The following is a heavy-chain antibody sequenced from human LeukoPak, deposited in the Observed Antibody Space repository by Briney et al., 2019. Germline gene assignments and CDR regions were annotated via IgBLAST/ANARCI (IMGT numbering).Heavy chain of an antibody. CDR1: GGSISSYY. Sequence: KPSETLSLTCTVSGGSISSYYWSWIRQPPGKGLEWIGYIYYSGSTNYNPSLKSRVTISVDTSKNQFSLKLSSVTAADTAVYYCARGGTYYDFWSGYSYWGQGTLVTVSS. CDR2: IYYSGST. V-gene: IGHV4-59*01. J-gene: IGHJ4*02. D-gene: IGHD3-3*01. CDR3: ARGGTYYDFWSGYSY.